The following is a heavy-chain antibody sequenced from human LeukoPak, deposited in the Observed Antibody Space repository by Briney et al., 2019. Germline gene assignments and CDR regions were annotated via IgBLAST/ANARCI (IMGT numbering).Heavy chain of an antibody. V-gene: IGHV3-23*01. CDR3: AKAHMTTVTYGGDYFDY. Sequence: QPGGSLRLSCAASGFTFSSYAMSWVRQAPGKGLEWVSAISGSGGSTYYADSVKGRFTISRDNSKNTLYLQMNSLRAEDTAVYYCAKAHMTTVTYGGDYFDYWGQGTLVTVSS. CDR1: GFTFSSYA. J-gene: IGHJ4*02. D-gene: IGHD4-17*01. CDR2: ISGSGGST.